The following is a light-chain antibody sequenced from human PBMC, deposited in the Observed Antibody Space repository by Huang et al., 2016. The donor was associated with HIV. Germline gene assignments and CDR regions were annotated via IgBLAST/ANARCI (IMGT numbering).Light chain of an antibody. V-gene: IGKV3-11*01. CDR3: QQRSSWPLT. Sequence: EIVLTQSPVTLSMSPGQRATLSCRASQNINTYLAWYQQKPGQAPRRLIYDASNRATGIPARFSGSGSRTDFTLTISSLEPDDFVVYFCQQRSSWPLTFGGGTTIEIK. CDR1: QNINTY. J-gene: IGKJ4*01. CDR2: DAS.